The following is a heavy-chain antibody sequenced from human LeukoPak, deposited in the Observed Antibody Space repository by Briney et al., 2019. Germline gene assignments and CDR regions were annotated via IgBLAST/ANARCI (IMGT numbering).Heavy chain of an antibody. V-gene: IGHV1-69*05. J-gene: IGHJ6*03. D-gene: IGHD2-15*01. Sequence: SVKVSCKASGGTFSSYAISWVRQAPGQGLEWMGGIIPIFGTANYAQKFQGRVTITTDESTSTAYMELSSLRSEDTAVYYCARARYCSGGSCYYEGYYYYYMDVWGKGTTVTVS. CDR2: IIPIFGTA. CDR3: ARARYCSGGSCYYEGYYYYYMDV. CDR1: GGTFSSYA.